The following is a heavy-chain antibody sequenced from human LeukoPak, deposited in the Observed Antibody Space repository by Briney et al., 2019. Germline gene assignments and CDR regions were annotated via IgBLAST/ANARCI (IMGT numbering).Heavy chain of an antibody. Sequence: GRSLRLSCAASGFTFSSYGMHWVRQAPGKGLEWVAVIWYDGSNKYYADSVKGRFTISRDNSKNTLYLQMNSLRAEDTAVYYCARDRDRVAGYSYGYYYYCMDVWGQGTTVTVSS. CDR1: GFTFSSYG. CDR2: IWYDGSNK. V-gene: IGHV3-33*01. D-gene: IGHD5-18*01. J-gene: IGHJ6*02. CDR3: ARDRDRVAGYSYGYYYYCMDV.